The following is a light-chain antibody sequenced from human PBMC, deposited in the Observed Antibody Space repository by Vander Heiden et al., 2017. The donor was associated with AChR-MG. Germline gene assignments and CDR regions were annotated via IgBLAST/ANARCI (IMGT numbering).Light chain of an antibody. J-gene: IGKJ1*01. CDR1: QSVLFSSNNKNY. V-gene: IGKV4-1*01. CDR3: QQDYSGPT. Sequence: DTVMTQSPDFLAVSLGEMATISCKSSQSVLFSSNNKNYLAWYQQEPGQPPKLLIYWASTRESGVPDRFSGTGSGTDFTLTIISLQAEDVAVYYCQQDYSGPTFGQGTKVEIK. CDR2: WAS.